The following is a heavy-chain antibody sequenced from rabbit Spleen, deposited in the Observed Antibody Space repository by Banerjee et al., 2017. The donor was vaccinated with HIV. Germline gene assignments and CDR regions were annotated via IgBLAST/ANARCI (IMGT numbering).Heavy chain of an antibody. CDR3: ARDGTGGSYFAL. D-gene: IGHD8-1*01. CDR1: GFDFSRYG. J-gene: IGHJ4*01. V-gene: IGHV1S47*01. CDR2: IDPIFGIT. Sequence: QQQLVESGGGLVQPGGSLKLSCKASGFDFSRYGVSWVRQAPGKGLEWIGYIDPIFGITYYASWVNGQFSISRENAQNTVFLQMTSLTAADTATYFCARDGTGGSYFALWGPGTLVTVS.